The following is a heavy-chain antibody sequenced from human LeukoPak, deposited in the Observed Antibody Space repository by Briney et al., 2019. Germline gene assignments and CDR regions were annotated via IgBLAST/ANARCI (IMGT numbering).Heavy chain of an antibody. J-gene: IGHJ4*02. CDR2: ISAYNGNT. D-gene: IGHD3-22*01. CDR1: GYTFTSYG. CDR3: ARDFFNDYDRGT. V-gene: IGHV1-18*01. Sequence: ASVKVSCKASGYTFTSYGISWVRQAPGQGLEWMGWISAYNGNTNYAQKLQGRVTMTTDTSTSTAYMELSSLRSEDTAVYYCARDFFNDYDRGTWGQGTLVTVSS.